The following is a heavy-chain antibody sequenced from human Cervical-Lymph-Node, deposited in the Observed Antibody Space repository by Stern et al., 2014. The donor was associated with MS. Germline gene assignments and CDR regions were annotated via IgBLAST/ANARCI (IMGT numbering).Heavy chain of an antibody. J-gene: IGHJ5*02. V-gene: IGHV1-69*01. D-gene: IGHD4-17*01. CDR2: IIPIFGTA. CDR1: GGTFSSYA. CDR3: ARAVYGDYGALGGANWFDP. Sequence: QVQLVQSGAEVKKPGSSVKVSCKASGGTFSSYAISWVRQAPGQGLERMGGIIPIFGTANYAQKFQGRVTITADESTSTAYMELSSLRSEDTAVYYCARAVYGDYGALGGANWFDPWGQGTLVTVSS.